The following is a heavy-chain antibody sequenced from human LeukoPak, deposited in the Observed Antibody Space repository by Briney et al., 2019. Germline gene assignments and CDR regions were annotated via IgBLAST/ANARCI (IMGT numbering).Heavy chain of an antibody. V-gene: IGHV3-23*01. CDR3: ARRARTGDPY. CDR2: ISSTGGAT. CDR1: GFTFSNYA. Sequence: PGGSLRLSCAASGFTFSNYAMSWVRQAPGKGLEWVSAISSTGGATYYADSVKGRFTISRDNSKNTLYLQMNSLRAEDTAVYYCARRARTGDPYWGQGTLVTVSS. D-gene: IGHD7-27*01. J-gene: IGHJ4*02.